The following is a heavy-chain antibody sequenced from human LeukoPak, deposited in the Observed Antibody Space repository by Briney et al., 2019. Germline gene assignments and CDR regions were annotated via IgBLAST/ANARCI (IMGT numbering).Heavy chain of an antibody. CDR3: ARDPSGWPYYYYYTDV. CDR1: GFTFSSYW. Sequence: GSLRLSCAASGFTFSSYWMSWVRQAPGKGLEWVANIKKDGSEKYYVDSVKGRFTISRDNAKTSLYLQMNSLRAEDTAVYYCARDPSGWPYYYYYTDVWGKGTTVTISS. J-gene: IGHJ6*03. D-gene: IGHD6-19*01. V-gene: IGHV3-7*01. CDR2: IKKDGSEK.